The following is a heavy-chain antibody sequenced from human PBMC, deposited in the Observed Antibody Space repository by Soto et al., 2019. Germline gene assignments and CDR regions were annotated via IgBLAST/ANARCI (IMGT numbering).Heavy chain of an antibody. V-gene: IGHV1-8*01. J-gene: IGHJ4*02. CDR3: AIERTVAGYDY. CDR2: MNPNSGNT. D-gene: IGHD6-19*01. Sequence: QVQLVQSGAEVKKPGASVKVSCKASGYTFTSYHINWVRQATGQGLEWMGWMNPNSGNTGYAQKFQGRVTMTRNTYISTAYMEIRRLISEDTAVYYCAIERTVAGYDYGGQGTLVTVSS. CDR1: GYTFTSYH.